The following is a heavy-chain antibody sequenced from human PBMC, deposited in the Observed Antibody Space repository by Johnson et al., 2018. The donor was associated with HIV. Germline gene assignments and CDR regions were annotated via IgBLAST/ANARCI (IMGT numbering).Heavy chain of an antibody. J-gene: IGHJ3*02. V-gene: IGHV3-7*01. D-gene: IGHD3-10*01. Sequence: QLVESGGGLVQPGGSLRLSCAASGFTFSSYWMSWVRQAPGKGLEWVANIKQDGSEKYYVDSVKGRFTISRDNAKNSLYLQMNILTAEDTAVYYCARAPEVRGIDAFDIWGQGTMVTVSS. CDR1: GFTFSSYW. CDR3: ARAPEVRGIDAFDI. CDR2: IKQDGSEK.